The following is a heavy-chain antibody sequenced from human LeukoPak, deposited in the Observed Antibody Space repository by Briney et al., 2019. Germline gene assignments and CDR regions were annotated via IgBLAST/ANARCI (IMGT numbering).Heavy chain of an antibody. Sequence: SVKVSCKASGGTFSSYTISWVRQAPGQGLEWMGWIIPILGIANYAQKFQGRVTITADKSTSTAYMELSSLRSEDTAVYYCARGVATSAFDYWGQGTLVTVSS. J-gene: IGHJ4*02. CDR2: IIPILGIA. CDR1: GGTFSSYT. D-gene: IGHD5-24*01. CDR3: ARGVATSAFDY. V-gene: IGHV1-69*10.